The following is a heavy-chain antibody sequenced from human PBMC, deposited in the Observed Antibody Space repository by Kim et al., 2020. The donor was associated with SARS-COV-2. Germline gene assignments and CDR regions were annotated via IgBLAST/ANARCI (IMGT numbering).Heavy chain of an antibody. Sequence: SVKVSCKASGGTFSSYAISWVRQAPGQGLEWMGGIIPIFGTANYAQKFQGRVTITADESTSTAYMELSSLRSEDTAVYYCARDPYCGGDCYFEDYWGQGTLVTVSS. D-gene: IGHD2-21*02. J-gene: IGHJ4*02. CDR1: GGTFSSYA. CDR3: ARDPYCGGDCYFEDY. V-gene: IGHV1-69*13. CDR2: IIPIFGTA.